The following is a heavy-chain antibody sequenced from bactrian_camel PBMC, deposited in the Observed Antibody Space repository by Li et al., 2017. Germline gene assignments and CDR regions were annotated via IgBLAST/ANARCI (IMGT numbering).Heavy chain of an antibody. Sequence: VQLVESGGGLVQPGGSLRLSCAASGFTSREYRMTWVRQDPGKGLEWVSTINGMTGITYYADSVKGRFTISRDNAKNILYLQMNRLKSEDTAHYYCATDIEEWYTPFGYWGRGTQVTVS. D-gene: IGHD2*01. CDR2: INGMTGIT. V-gene: IGHV3S31*01. J-gene: IGHJ6*01. CDR1: GFTSREYR. CDR3: ATDIEEWYTPFGY.